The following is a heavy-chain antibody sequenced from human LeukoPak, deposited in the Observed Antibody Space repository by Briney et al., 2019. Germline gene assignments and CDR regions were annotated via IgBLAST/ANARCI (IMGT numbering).Heavy chain of an antibody. V-gene: IGHV4-38-2*02. CDR2: IYHSGST. D-gene: IGHD3-16*02. CDR3: ARYDVWGSYRALDY. CDR1: GYSISSDYY. J-gene: IGHJ4*02. Sequence: SETLSLTCTVSGYSISSDYYWGWIRQPPGKGLEWIGTIYHSGSTYYNPSLKSRVTISVDTSKNQFSLKLSSVTAADTAVYYCARYDVWGSYRALDYWGQGTLVTVSS.